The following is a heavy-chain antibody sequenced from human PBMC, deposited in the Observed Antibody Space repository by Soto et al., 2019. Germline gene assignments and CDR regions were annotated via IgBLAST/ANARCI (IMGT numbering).Heavy chain of an antibody. D-gene: IGHD6-13*01. CDR1: GFTFGSYA. CDR2: ISGSRGTT. V-gene: IGHV3-23*01. CDR3: AKLMDEQQLLSAFDL. Sequence: EVQLLESGGGLVQPGGSLRLSCAASGFTFGSYAMSWVRQAPGKGLEWVSTISGSRGTTYYADSVKGLFTISRDNSKNTLYLPMNSLSAEDSAVYHCAKLMDEQQLLSAFDLWCQGTMVTVSS. J-gene: IGHJ3*01.